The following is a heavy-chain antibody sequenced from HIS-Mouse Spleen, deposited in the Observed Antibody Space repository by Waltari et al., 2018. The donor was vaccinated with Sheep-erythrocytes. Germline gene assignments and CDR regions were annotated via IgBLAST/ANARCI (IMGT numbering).Heavy chain of an antibody. Sequence: QVQLVQSGAAVTKPGASVKVSCKASGYTFPSSDIHWVRQATGQGLEWMGWMNPNSGNTGYAQKFQGRVTMTRNTSISTAYMELSSLRSEDTAVYYCARGHYSGYDFDYWGQGTLVTVSS. CDR3: ARGHYSGYDFDY. CDR1: GYTFPSSD. CDR2: MNPNSGNT. D-gene: IGHD5-12*01. V-gene: IGHV1-8*01. J-gene: IGHJ4*02.